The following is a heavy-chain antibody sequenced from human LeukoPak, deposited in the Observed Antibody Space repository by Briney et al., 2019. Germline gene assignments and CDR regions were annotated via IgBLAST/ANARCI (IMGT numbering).Heavy chain of an antibody. D-gene: IGHD1-1*01. J-gene: IGHJ6*02. CDR2: INHSGST. CDR3: ARLERRGYYYYYGMDV. CDR1: GGSFSGYY. V-gene: IGHV4-34*01. Sequence: PSETLSLTCAVYGGSFSGYYWSWINQPPGKGLEWIGEINHSGSTNYNPSLKSRVTISVDTSKNQFSLKLSSVTAADTAVYYCARLERRGYYYYYGMDVWGQGTTVTVSS.